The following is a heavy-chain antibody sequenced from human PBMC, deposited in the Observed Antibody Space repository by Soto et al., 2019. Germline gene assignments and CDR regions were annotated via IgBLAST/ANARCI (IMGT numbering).Heavy chain of an antibody. Sequence: GASVKVSCKASGYTFTSYGISWVRQAPGQGLEWMGWISAYNGNTNYAQKLQGRVTISVDTSKNQFSLKLSSVTAADTAVYYCARGADFWSGEAFADYYYGMDVWGQGTTVTVSS. V-gene: IGHV1-18*01. CDR3: ARGADFWSGEAFADYYYGMDV. CDR1: GYTFTSYG. J-gene: IGHJ6*02. D-gene: IGHD3-3*01. CDR2: ISAYNGNT.